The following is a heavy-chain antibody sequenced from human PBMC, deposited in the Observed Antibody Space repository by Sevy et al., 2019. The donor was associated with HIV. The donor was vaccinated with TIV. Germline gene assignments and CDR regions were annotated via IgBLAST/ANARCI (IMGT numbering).Heavy chain of an antibody. CDR1: GYTLTQFS. CDR2: FDPEDDET. Sequence: ASVKVSCKVSGYTLTQFSMHWVRQAPGKGLEWMATFDPEDDETIYAQRLQGRVTMTEDTSPDTAYMELISLRSDDTAVYYCAVTKDYYDSSGYPFDYWGQGSLVTVSS. CDR3: AVTKDYYDSSGYPFDY. V-gene: IGHV1-24*01. D-gene: IGHD3-22*01. J-gene: IGHJ4*02.